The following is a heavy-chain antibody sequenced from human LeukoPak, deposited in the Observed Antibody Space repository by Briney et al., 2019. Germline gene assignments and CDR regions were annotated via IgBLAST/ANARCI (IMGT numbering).Heavy chain of an antibody. J-gene: IGHJ6*03. CDR1: GYTFTGYY. V-gene: IGHV1-2*02. CDR3: ARVECGGDCYGLPVYYYYMDV. D-gene: IGHD2-21*02. Sequence: ASVKVSCKASGYTFTGYYMHWVRQAPGQGLEWMRWINPNSGGTNYAQKFQGRVTMTRDTSISTAYMELSRLRSDDTAVYYCARVECGGDCYGLPVYYYYMDVWGKGTTVTVSS. CDR2: INPNSGGT.